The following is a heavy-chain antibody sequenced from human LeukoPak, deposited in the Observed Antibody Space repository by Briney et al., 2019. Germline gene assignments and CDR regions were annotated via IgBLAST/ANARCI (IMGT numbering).Heavy chain of an antibody. CDR1: GYSISSGYY. D-gene: IGHD1-26*01. CDR3: ARGSTLTNYYYWFDP. J-gene: IGHJ5*02. CDR2: IYHSGTT. V-gene: IGHV4-38-2*02. Sequence: SETLSLTCTVSGYSISSGYYWGWIRQPPGKGLEWIGSIYHSGTTYYDPSLKSRVTISVDTSKNQFSLKLSSVTAADTAVYYCARGSTLTNYYYWFDPWGQGTLVTVSS.